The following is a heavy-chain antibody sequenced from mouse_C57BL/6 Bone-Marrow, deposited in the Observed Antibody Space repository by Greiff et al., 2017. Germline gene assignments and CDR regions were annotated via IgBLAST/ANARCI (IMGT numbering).Heavy chain of an antibody. V-gene: IGHV1-53*01. CDR2: INPSNGGT. CDR1: GYTFTSYW. D-gene: IGHD2-3*01. J-gene: IGHJ2*01. Sequence: QVQLQQPGTELAEPGASVKLSCKASGYTFTSYWMHWVKQRPGQGLEWIGNINPSNGGTNYNEKFKSKATLTVDKSSSTAYMQLSSLTSEDSAVYYCARSWIYDGYPFDYWGQGTTLTVSA. CDR3: ARSWIYDGYPFDY.